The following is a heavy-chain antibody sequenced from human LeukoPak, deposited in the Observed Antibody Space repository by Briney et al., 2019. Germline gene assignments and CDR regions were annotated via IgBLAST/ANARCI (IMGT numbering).Heavy chain of an antibody. CDR2: IKRDGSVE. J-gene: IGHJ3*02. D-gene: IGHD3-22*01. CDR1: GFTFSSYG. Sequence: GGSLRLSCVGSGFTFSSYGMHWVRQAPRKGLEWVANIKRDGSVEYYVDSVKGRFTISRDNTKNSLHLQMNSLRAEDTAVYYCARDSNPHGSGYYFDAFDMWGQGTMVTVSS. CDR3: ARDSNPHGSGYYFDAFDM. V-gene: IGHV3-7*01.